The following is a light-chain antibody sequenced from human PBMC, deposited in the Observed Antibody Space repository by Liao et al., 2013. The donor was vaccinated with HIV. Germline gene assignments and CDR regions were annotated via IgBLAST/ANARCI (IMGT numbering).Light chain of an antibody. CDR2: QDT. Sequence: SYELTQAPSVSVSPGQTARITCSGDKLGDKYVSWYQQRPGRSPVLVIYQDTKRPPGIPERFSGSNSGNTATLTISGTQPTDEADYYCQAWDRNTAIFGGGTKLTVL. V-gene: IGLV3-1*01. CDR3: QAWDRNTAI. CDR1: KLGDKY. J-gene: IGLJ2*01.